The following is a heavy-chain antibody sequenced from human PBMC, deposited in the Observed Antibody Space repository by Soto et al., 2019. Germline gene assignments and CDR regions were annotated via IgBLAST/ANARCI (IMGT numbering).Heavy chain of an antibody. J-gene: IGHJ4*02. CDR1: GFTFSNSA. V-gene: IGHV3-23*01. D-gene: IGHD1-26*01. CDR3: AKETRWEVRGGYYFDY. CDR2: ISGIGGRT. Sequence: EVQLLESGGGLVQPGGSLRLSCAASGFTFSNSAMSWVRQAPGKGLEWVSVISGIGGRTNYADSVKGRFTISRDNSKNTLYLQMNSLRVEETAVYYCAKETRWEVRGGYYFDYWGQGTLVTVSS.